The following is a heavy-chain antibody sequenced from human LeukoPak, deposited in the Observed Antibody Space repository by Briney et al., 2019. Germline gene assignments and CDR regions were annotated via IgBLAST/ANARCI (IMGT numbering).Heavy chain of an antibody. CDR3: AKDRMVRGVIEGNWFDP. Sequence: GGSLRLSCAASGFTVSSNYMSWVRQAPGKGLEWVSVIYSGGSTYYADSVKGRFTISRDNSKNTLYLQMNSLRAEDTAVYYCAKDRMVRGVIEGNWFDPWGQGTLVTVSS. V-gene: IGHV3-53*01. CDR1: GFTVSSNY. CDR2: IYSGGST. D-gene: IGHD3-10*01. J-gene: IGHJ5*02.